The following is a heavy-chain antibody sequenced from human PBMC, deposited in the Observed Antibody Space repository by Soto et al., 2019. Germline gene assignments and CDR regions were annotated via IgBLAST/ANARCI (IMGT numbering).Heavy chain of an antibody. CDR1: GFTFSSYC. J-gene: IGHJ4*02. V-gene: IGHV3-30*18. CDR3: AKRGGLVVGSIALAY. CDR2: ISYDGSKK. Sequence: PGGSLRLSCAASGFTFSSYCMHWVRQDQGKGLEWVAVISYDGSKKYYADSVKGRFTISRDNSKNTLYLQMNSLRAEDTAVYYCAKRGGLVVGSIALAYWGQGTLVTVSS. D-gene: IGHD3-9*01.